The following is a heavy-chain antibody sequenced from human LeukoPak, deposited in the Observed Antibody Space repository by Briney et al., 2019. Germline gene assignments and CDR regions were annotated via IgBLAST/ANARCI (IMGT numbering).Heavy chain of an antibody. CDR2: IQQGGSEK. CDR1: GFTFSGSA. J-gene: IGHJ4*02. D-gene: IGHD5-24*01. V-gene: IGHV3-7*04. Sequence: GDSLRLSCAASGFTFSGSAIHWVRQSSGKGLEWVANIQQGGSEKHYVDSVKGRFTISRDNAKNSLYLQTNSLRAEDTAVYYCARVRGGYYFDYWGQGTLVPVFS. CDR3: ARVRGGYYFDY.